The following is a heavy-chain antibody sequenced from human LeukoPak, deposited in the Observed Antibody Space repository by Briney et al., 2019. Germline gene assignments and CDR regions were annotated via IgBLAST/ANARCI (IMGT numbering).Heavy chain of an antibody. Sequence: GGSLRLSCAASGFAFSDYYMTWIRQGPGKGPEWLSYISSSGSTMYYADSVKGRFTISRDNAKNSLYLQMNSLRAEDTAVYYCAGLHYYAMDLWGQGTTVTVFS. CDR1: GFAFSDYY. J-gene: IGHJ6*02. V-gene: IGHV3-11*01. CDR2: ISSSGSTM. CDR3: AGLHYYAMDL.